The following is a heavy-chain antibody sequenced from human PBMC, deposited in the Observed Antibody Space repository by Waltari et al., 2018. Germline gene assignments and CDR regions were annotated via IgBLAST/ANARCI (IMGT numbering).Heavy chain of an antibody. Sequence: QVQLQQWGAGLLKPSETLSLTCAVYGGSFSGYYWSWIRQPPGKGLEWIGEINHSGSTNYNPSLKSRVTISVDTSKNQFSLKLSSVTAADMAVYYCARRSQRYCSGGSCYSIGFNWFDPWGQGTLVTVSS. CDR1: GGSFSGYY. D-gene: IGHD2-15*01. J-gene: IGHJ5*02. V-gene: IGHV4-34*01. CDR3: ARRSQRYCSGGSCYSIGFNWFDP. CDR2: INHSGST.